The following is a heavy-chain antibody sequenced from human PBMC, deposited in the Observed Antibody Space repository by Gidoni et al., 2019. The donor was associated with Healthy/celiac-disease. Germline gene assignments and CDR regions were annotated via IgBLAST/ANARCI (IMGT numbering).Heavy chain of an antibody. J-gene: IGHJ4*02. CDR2: ISSNWGST. CDR3: VKGRPIVVVITYFDY. D-gene: IGHD3-22*01. V-gene: IGHV3-64D*06. Sequence: EVQLVESGGGLVQPGGSLRLPCSASGFTVRSYAMHWVRQAPGKGLEYVSAISSNWGSTYYADSVKGRFTISRDNSKNTLYLQMSSLRAEDTAVYYCVKGRPIVVVITYFDYWGQGTLVTVSS. CDR1: GFTVRSYA.